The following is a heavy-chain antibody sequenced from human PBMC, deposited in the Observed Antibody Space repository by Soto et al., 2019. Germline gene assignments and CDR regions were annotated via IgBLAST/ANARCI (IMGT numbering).Heavy chain of an antibody. CDR3: ARVWCYDFWSGYYPFDY. V-gene: IGHV1-46*01. Sequence: ASVKVSCKASGYTFTSYYMHWVRQAPGQGLEWMGIINPSGGSTSYAQKFQGRVTMTRDTSTSTVYMELSSLRSEDTAVYYCARVWCYDFWSGYYPFDYWGQGTLVTVSS. CDR2: INPSGGST. CDR1: GYTFTSYY. D-gene: IGHD3-3*01. J-gene: IGHJ4*02.